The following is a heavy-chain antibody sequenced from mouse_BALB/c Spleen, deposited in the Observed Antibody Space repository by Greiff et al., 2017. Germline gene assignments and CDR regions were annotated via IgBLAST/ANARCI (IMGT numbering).Heavy chain of an antibody. CDR3: ARVSYDGKGGLDY. J-gene: IGHJ2*01. Sequence: QVQLKQSGPGLVAPSQSLSITCTVSGFSLTGYGVNWVRQPPGKGLEWLGMIWGDGSTDYNSALKSRLSISKDNSKSQVFLKMNSLQTDDTARYYCARVSYDGKGGLDYWGQGTTLTVSA. CDR2: IWGDGST. D-gene: IGHD2-10*01. V-gene: IGHV2-6-7*01. CDR1: GFSLTGYG.